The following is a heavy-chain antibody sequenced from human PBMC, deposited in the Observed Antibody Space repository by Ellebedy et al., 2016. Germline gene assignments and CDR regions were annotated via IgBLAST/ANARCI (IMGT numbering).Heavy chain of an antibody. Sequence: ASVKVSXXASGYTFSSHGISWVRQAPGQGLEWMGWISGYNGNTNYAQILQGRVTMTTDTSTSTAYMELRSLRSDDTAVYYCGRDSLGYTSLTDYWGQGTLVIVSS. J-gene: IGHJ4*02. D-gene: IGHD3-16*02. CDR1: GYTFSSHG. CDR2: ISGYNGNT. CDR3: GRDSLGYTSLTDY. V-gene: IGHV1-18*01.